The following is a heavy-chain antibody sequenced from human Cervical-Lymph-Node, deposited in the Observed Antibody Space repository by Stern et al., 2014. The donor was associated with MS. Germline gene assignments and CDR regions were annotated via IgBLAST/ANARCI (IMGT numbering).Heavy chain of an antibody. D-gene: IGHD1-26*01. J-gene: IGHJ4*02. CDR1: EFTFSNAW. CDR3: STFNVLGSYPLGLDY. Sequence: EVQLVESGGGLVKRGGSLRLSCVASEFTFSNAWMSWVRQAPGKGLEWVGSIKSKTDGGTTDYAAPVKGRFIISRDDSKNTLYLQMNSLRTEDTAVYYCSTFNVLGSYPLGLDYWGQGTLVTVSS. CDR2: IKSKTDGGTT. V-gene: IGHV3-15*01.